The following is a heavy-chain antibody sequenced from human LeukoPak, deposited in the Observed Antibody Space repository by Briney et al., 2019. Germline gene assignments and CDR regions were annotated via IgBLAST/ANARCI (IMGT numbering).Heavy chain of an antibody. CDR1: GFTFSNYG. V-gene: IGHV3-33*01. D-gene: IGHD6-19*01. J-gene: IGHJ4*02. Sequence: GGSLRLSCAASGFTFSNYGMHWVRQAPGKGLQWVAVIWYDGSNKYYADSVKGRFTISRDNSKNTLYLQMNSLRAEDTAVYYRARRSLAVTGIPDYWGQGTLVTVSS. CDR3: ARRSLAVTGIPDY. CDR2: IWYDGSNK.